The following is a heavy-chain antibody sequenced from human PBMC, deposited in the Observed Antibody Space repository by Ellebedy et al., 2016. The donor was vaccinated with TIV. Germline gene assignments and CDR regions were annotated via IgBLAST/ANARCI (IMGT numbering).Heavy chain of an antibody. J-gene: IGHJ4*02. V-gene: IGHV3-30*03. D-gene: IGHD3-22*01. Sequence: GESLKISXAASGLSFSSYAFHWVRQAPGKGLTWLALISYDGSTKSYADSVKGRFTISRDNSENTLYLHMSSLETEDTAVYYCARTNYYDSYGNYLPFDYWGQGTLVTVSA. CDR3: ARTNYYDSYGNYLPFDY. CDR2: ISYDGSTK. CDR1: GLSFSSYA.